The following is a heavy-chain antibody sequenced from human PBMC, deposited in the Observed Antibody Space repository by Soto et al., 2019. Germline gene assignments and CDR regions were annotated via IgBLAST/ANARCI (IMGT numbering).Heavy chain of an antibody. J-gene: IGHJ2*01. V-gene: IGHV4-39*01. CDR3: ARHYLGGIAAAGYENWYFDL. CDR1: GGSISSSSYY. CDR2: IYYSGST. Sequence: QLQLQESGPGLVKPSETLSLTCTVSGGSISSSSYYWGWIRQPPGKGLEWIGSIYYSGSTYYNPSLKSRVTISVDTSKNQFSLKLSSVTAADTAVYYCARHYLGGIAAAGYENWYFDLWGRGTLVTVSS. D-gene: IGHD6-13*01.